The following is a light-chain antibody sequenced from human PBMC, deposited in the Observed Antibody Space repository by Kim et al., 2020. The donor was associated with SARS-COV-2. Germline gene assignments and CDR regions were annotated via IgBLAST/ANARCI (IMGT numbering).Light chain of an antibody. CDR2: DAS. Sequence: ASVGDRVTITCRASQDIRNHLAWFQLQPGKAPKSLIYDASSLQSGVPSKFSGSGSGTNFILTISGLQPEDFATYYCQQYKTFPWTFGQGTKVDIK. CDR1: QDIRNH. V-gene: IGKV1-16*02. CDR3: QQYKTFPWT. J-gene: IGKJ1*01.